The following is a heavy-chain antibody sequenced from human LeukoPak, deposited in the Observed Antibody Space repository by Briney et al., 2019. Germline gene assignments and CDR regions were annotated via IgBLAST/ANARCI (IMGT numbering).Heavy chain of an antibody. D-gene: IGHD2-21*02. J-gene: IGHJ2*01. Sequence: GRSLRLSCAASGFTFDDYAMHWVRQAPGKGLEWVSGISYNSDTIAYADSVKGRFTISRDNAKNSLYLQMNSLRAEDTALYYCAKDYCGGDCYSGWYFDLWGRGTLVTVSS. CDR3: AKDYCGGDCYSGWYFDL. V-gene: IGHV3-9*01. CDR2: ISYNSDTI. CDR1: GFTFDDYA.